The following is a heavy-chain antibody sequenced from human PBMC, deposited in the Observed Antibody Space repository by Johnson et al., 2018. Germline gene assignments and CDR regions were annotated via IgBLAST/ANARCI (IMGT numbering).Heavy chain of an antibody. CDR1: GYTFTSYD. CDR2: MNPNSGNT. V-gene: IGHV1-8*01. J-gene: IGHJ3*02. D-gene: IGHD6-19*01. CDR3: ARGHSSGWYGVNAFDI. Sequence: QEQLVESGAEVKKPGASVKVSCKASGYTFTSYDINWVRQATGQGLEWMGWMNPNSGNTGYAQKFQGRVTMTRNTSISPAYRELSRQRSEDTDVYDCARGHSSGWYGVNAFDIWGQGTMVTVSS.